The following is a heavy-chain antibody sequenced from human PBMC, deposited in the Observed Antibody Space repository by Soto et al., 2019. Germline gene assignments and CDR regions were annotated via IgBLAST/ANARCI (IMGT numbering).Heavy chain of an antibody. CDR3: ARGPDESDVPLWDP. V-gene: IGHV1-46*02. D-gene: IGHD2-21*02. CDR1: GYNFNQYY. Sequence: QVQLVQSGPEVRKPGASVRLSCATSGYNFNQYYIHWVRQAPGQGLEWMGIINLRGGTTEYAHKFRGRVTVTDDTSTRKAYMELSSMRSEDTAVDFCARGPDESDVPLWDPWGQGTLITVSS. CDR2: INLRGGTT. J-gene: IGHJ5*02.